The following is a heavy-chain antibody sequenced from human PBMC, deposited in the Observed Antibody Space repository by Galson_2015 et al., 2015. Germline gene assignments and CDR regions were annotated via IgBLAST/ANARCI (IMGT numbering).Heavy chain of an antibody. D-gene: IGHD3-16*02. CDR3: ARDPRNYDYIWGSYRNEDY. Sequence: SLRLSCAASGFTFSSYSMNWVRQAPGKGLEWVSSISSSSSYIYYADSVKGRFTISRDNAKNSLYLQMNSLRAEDTAVYYCARDPRNYDYIWGSYRNEDYWGQGTLVTVSS. CDR2: ISSSSSYI. V-gene: IGHV3-21*01. CDR1: GFTFSSYS. J-gene: IGHJ4*02.